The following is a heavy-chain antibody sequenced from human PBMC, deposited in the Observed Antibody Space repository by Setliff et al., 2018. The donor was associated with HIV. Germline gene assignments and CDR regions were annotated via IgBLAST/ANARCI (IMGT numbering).Heavy chain of an antibody. V-gene: IGHV4-61*09. CDR1: GGSISSGSYY. J-gene: IGHJ4*02. CDR3: ARAGYYDSAGYFDY. D-gene: IGHD3-22*01. CDR2: IYRSGST. Sequence: SETLSLTCSVSGGSISSGSYYWSWIRQPAGKGLEWIGHIYRSGSTNYNPSLKSRLTISLDKSKNQFSLKLSSVTAADPAVYYCARAGYYDSAGYFDYWGQGTLVTVSS.